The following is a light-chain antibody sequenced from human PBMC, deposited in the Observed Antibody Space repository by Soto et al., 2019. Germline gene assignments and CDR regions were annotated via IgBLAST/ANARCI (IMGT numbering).Light chain of an antibody. Sequence: EIVLTQSPGTLSLSPGERATLSCRASQSIISSYLAWYQQKPGQAPRLLIYDTSNRATDIPDRFSGSGSGTEFTLTINNLQSEDFAVYYCQQYNSWLTWTFGQGTKVEIK. CDR1: QSIISSY. V-gene: IGKV3-20*01. J-gene: IGKJ1*01. CDR3: QQYNSWLTWT. CDR2: DTS.